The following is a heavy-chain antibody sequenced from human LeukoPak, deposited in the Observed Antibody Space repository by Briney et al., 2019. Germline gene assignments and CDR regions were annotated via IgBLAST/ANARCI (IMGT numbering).Heavy chain of an antibody. V-gene: IGHV3-66*01. Sequence: PGGSLRLSCAASGFTVRNTYMNWVRQAPREGLEWVSVIYSGGGPYYADSVKGRFTISRDNSKNTLYLQMNSLRAEDTAVYYCVRDDRRYGDYGYFDYWGQGTLVTVSS. CDR1: GFTVRNTY. CDR3: VRDDRRYGDYGYFDY. CDR2: IYSGGGP. J-gene: IGHJ4*02. D-gene: IGHD4-17*01.